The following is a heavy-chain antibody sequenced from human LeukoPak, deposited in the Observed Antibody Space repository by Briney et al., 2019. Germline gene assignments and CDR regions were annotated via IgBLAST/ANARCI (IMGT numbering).Heavy chain of an antibody. CDR2: ISVSDDST. D-gene: IGHD2-2*01. CDR1: GFTSSDYI. J-gene: IGHJ5*02. V-gene: IGHV3-23*01. Sequence: GGSLRLSCAASGFTSSDYIMNWVRQAPGKGLEWVSGISVSDDSTYYADSVKGRFTMSRDNSNNMLYLQMNSLRAEDTAVYYCAKDRFCSSTNCAYDQWGQGTLVTVSS. CDR3: AKDRFCSSTNCAYDQ.